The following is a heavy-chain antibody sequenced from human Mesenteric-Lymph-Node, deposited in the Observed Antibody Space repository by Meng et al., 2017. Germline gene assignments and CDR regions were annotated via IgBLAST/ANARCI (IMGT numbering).Heavy chain of an antibody. CDR1: GFTVSSNY. J-gene: IGHJ4*02. CDR3: ARDPVGITGTNTDY. V-gene: IGHV3-66*02. D-gene: IGHD1-7*01. Sequence: GESLKISCAASGFTVSSNYMSWVRQAPGKGLEWVSVIYSGGSTYYADSVKGRFTISRDNSKNTLYLQMNSLRAEDTAVYYCARDPVGITGTNTDYWGQGTLVTVSS. CDR2: IYSGGST.